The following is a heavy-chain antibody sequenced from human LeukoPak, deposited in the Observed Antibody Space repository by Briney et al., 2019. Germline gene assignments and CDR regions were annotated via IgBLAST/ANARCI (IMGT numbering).Heavy chain of an antibody. Sequence: SGGSLRLSCAGSGFTFSSYWMTWVRQAPGKGLEWVANIKQHGSEKNYVDSVKGRFTTSRDNAKNSLYLQMNSLRAEDTAVYYCVREARESGGFDYWGQGTLVTVSS. V-gene: IGHV3-7*01. J-gene: IGHJ4*02. CDR1: GFTFSSYW. CDR2: IKQHGSEK. CDR3: VREARESGGFDY. D-gene: IGHD5-24*01.